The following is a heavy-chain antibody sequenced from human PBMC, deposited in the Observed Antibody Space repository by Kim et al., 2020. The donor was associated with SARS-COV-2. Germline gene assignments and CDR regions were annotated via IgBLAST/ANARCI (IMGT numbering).Heavy chain of an antibody. D-gene: IGHD3-10*01. J-gene: IGHJ6*02. CDR2: ISSSSSYI. CDR1: GFTFSSYS. V-gene: IGHV3-21*01. Sequence: GGSLRLSCAASGFTFSSYSMNWVRQAPGKGLEWVSSISSSSSYIYYADSVKGRFTISRDNAKNSLYLQMNSLRAEDTAVYYCARDQDAGSHTHYGMDVWGQGTTVTVSS. CDR3: ARDQDAGSHTHYGMDV.